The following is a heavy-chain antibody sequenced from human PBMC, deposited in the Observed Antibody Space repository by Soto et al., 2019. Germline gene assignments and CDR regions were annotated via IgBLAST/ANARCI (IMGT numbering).Heavy chain of an antibody. CDR2: IYSGGST. CDR3: ARSDPERITMIVVAGPGAFDI. J-gene: IGHJ3*02. V-gene: IGHV3-53*01. CDR1: GFTVSSNY. D-gene: IGHD3-22*01. Sequence: GGSLRLSCAASGFTVSSNYMSWVRQAPGKGLEWVSVIYSGGSTYYADSVKGRFTISRDNSKNTLYLQMNSLRAEDTAVYYCARSDPERITMIVVAGPGAFDIWGQGTMVTVSS.